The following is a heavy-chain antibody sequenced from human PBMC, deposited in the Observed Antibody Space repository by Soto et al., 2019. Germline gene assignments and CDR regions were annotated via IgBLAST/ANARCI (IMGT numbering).Heavy chain of an antibody. D-gene: IGHD2-21*01. J-gene: IGHJ4*02. Sequence: QVHLVQSGAEVKKPGASVTVSCKTSGYNFTDHAIYWVCQAPGQSLEWMGWISTGNANTKFSQKFQGRVTITRDTSATTAYIELISLRSEDTAVYYCAKGSRMWTPDYWGQGTLVTVSS. V-gene: IGHV1-3*04. CDR2: ISTGNANT. CDR1: GYNFTDHA. CDR3: AKGSRMWTPDY.